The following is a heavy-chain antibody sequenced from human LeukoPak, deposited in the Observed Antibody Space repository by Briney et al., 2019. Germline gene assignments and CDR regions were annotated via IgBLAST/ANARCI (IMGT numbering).Heavy chain of an antibody. J-gene: IGHJ4*02. Sequence: ASVKVSCKASGYTFTAYYIHWVRQAPGQGLEWMAWINPNSGDTNYAQKFLGRVTVTSDTSISTAYRELSRLTSDDTAVYYCARDLTRLDVDDYWGQGTLVTVSS. CDR3: ARDLTRLDVDDY. D-gene: IGHD4-11*01. V-gene: IGHV1-2*02. CDR2: INPNSGDT. CDR1: GYTFTAYY.